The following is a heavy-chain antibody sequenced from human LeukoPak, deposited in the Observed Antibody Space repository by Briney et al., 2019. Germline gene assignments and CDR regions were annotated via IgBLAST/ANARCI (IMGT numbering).Heavy chain of an antibody. D-gene: IGHD3-3*01. Sequence: SETLSLTCAVYGGSFSGNYWTWIRQPPGKGLEWIGEIKHSGSTNYNPSLKSRVTISVDTSKNQFSLKLSSVTAADTAVYYCASGRYDFWSGYYKGRWFDPWGQGTLVTVSS. CDR1: GGSFSGNY. CDR2: IKHSGST. J-gene: IGHJ5*02. V-gene: IGHV4-34*01. CDR3: ASGRYDFWSGYYKGRWFDP.